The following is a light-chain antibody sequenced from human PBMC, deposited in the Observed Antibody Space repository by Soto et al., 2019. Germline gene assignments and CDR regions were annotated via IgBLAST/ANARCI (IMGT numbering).Light chain of an antibody. CDR3: SSYTSSSTPYV. Sequence: QSVLTQPGSVSGSPGQSITISCTGTSSDVGGYNYVSWYQQHPGKAPKLMIYDVSNRSSGVSNRFSGSKSGNTASLTISGLQAEDEADYYCSSYTSSSTPYVFGTGTKVTVL. V-gene: IGLV2-14*01. CDR2: DVS. CDR1: SSDVGGYNY. J-gene: IGLJ1*01.